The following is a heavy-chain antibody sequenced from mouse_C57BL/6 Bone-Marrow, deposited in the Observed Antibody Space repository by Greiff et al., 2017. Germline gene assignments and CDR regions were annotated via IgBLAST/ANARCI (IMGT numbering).Heavy chain of an antibody. Sequence: QVHVKQSGAELARPGASVKLSCKASGYTFTSYGISWVKQRTGQGLEWIGEIYPRSGNTYYNEKFKGKATLTADKSSSTAYMELRSLTSEDSAVYFCARSGAQATYGYFDYWGQGTTLTVSS. CDR3: ARSGAQATYGYFDY. V-gene: IGHV1-81*01. CDR2: IYPRSGNT. CDR1: GYTFTSYG. D-gene: IGHD3-2*02. J-gene: IGHJ2*01.